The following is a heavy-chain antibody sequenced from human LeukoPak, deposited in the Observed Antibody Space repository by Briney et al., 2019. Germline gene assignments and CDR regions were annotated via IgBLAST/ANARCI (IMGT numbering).Heavy chain of an antibody. CDR3: ARVPGRASSYYFDY. CDR1: GFTFNNYA. Sequence: GGSLRLSCAASGFTFNNYAMNWVRQAPGKGLEWVSTISDSGDNTYYADSVKGRFTISRDNSKNTLYLQMNNLRAEGTAVYFCARVPGRASSYYFDYWGQGTLVTVSS. J-gene: IGHJ4*02. CDR2: ISDSGDNT. V-gene: IGHV3-23*01.